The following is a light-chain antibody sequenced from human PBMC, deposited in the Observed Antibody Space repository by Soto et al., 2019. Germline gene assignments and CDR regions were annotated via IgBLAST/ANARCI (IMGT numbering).Light chain of an antibody. CDR1: QSVTSNY. J-gene: IGKJ1*01. CDR3: QQYGTSPQT. V-gene: IGKV3-20*01. Sequence: EIVVTQSPGPLTMSPGERATLSCRASQSVTSNYLAWYQQKPGQAPGLLIYDTSTRASGVPDRFSGSGSGTEFTLTISRLEPEDFAVYYCQQYGTSPQTFGQGTKV. CDR2: DTS.